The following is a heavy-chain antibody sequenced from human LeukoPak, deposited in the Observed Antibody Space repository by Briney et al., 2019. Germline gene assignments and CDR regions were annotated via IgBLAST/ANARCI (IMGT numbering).Heavy chain of an antibody. CDR2: INTISSYI. CDR3: ARLRRNSDSGGYDYYYDY. D-gene: IGHD3-22*01. CDR1: GFTFSSYS. V-gene: IGHV3-21*01. J-gene: IGHJ4*02. Sequence: PGGCLSLSCAASGFTFSSYSFNWVRQAPGKGLEWVSSINTISSYIYYADSVKGRFTISRDNAKNSLSLQMNSLRVEDTAVYYCARLRRNSDSGGYDYYYDYWGQGTLVTVSS.